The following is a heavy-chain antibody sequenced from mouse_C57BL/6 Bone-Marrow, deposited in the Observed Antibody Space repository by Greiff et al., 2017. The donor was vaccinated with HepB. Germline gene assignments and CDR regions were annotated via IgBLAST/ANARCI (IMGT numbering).Heavy chain of an antibody. V-gene: IGHV5-4*03. CDR1: GFTFSSYA. CDR2: ISDGGSYT. J-gene: IGHJ3*01. Sequence: EVKLMESGGGLVKPGGSLKLSCAASGFTFSSYAMSWVRQTPEKRLEWVATISDGGSYTYYPDNVKGRFTISRDNAKNNLYLQMSHLKSEDTAMYYCARGTGRGFAYWGQGTLVTVSA. CDR3: ARGTGRGFAY. D-gene: IGHD4-1*01.